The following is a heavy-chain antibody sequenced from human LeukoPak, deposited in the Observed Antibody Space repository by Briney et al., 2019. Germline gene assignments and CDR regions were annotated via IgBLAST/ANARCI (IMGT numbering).Heavy chain of an antibody. V-gene: IGHV4-59*08. CDR1: GGSISSYY. J-gene: IGHJ6*02. Sequence: SETLSLTCTVSGGSISSYYWSWIRQPPGKGLEWIGYIYYSGSTNYNPSLKSRVTISVDTSKNQFSLKLSSVTAADTAVYYCARRVGDSSGYYYPGQAHYGMDVWGQGTTVTVSS. D-gene: IGHD3-22*01. CDR2: IYYSGST. CDR3: ARRVGDSSGYYYPGQAHYGMDV.